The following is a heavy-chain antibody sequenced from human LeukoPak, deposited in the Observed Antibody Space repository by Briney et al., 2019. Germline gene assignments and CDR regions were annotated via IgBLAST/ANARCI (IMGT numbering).Heavy chain of an antibody. CDR3: ARGRPDLSETGTTGFDP. J-gene: IGHJ5*02. CDR1: GYTFTGYY. Sequence: ASVKVSCKASGYTFTGYYMHWGRQAPGQGLEWMGWINPNSGGTNYAQKFQGRVTMTRDTSISTAYMELSRLRSDDTAVYYCARGRPDLSETGTTGFDPWGQGTLVTVSS. CDR2: INPNSGGT. D-gene: IGHD1-7*01. V-gene: IGHV1-2*02.